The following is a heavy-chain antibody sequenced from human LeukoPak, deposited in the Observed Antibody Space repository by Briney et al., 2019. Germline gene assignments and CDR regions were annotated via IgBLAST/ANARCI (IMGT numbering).Heavy chain of an antibody. J-gene: IGHJ6*03. Sequence: SETLSLTCAVSGYSISSGYYWGWIRQPPGKGLEWIGNIYHSGSTYYNPSLKSRVTISVDTSKTQFSLKLSSVAAADTAMYYCARAGEGGYSGYDYYYHYYMDVWGKGTTVTVSS. CDR2: IYHSGST. V-gene: IGHV4-38-2*01. D-gene: IGHD5-12*01. CDR3: ARAGEGGYSGYDYYYHYYMDV. CDR1: GYSISSGYY.